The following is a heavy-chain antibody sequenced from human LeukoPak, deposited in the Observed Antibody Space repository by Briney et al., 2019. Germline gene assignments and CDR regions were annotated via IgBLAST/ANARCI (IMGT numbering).Heavy chain of an antibody. D-gene: IGHD2-15*01. V-gene: IGHV1-46*01. CDR2: INPTDGST. J-gene: IGHJ5*02. Sequence: ASVTVSFTSSGYTFTNYYMHWVRQAPGQGLEWMGIINPTDGSTNYAQMFQGRVTMTRDTSTSTVYMELSSLRSEDTAVYYCARDRHCSGGRCYSSWFDPWGQGTLVTVSS. CDR1: GYTFTNYY. CDR3: ARDRHCSGGRCYSSWFDP.